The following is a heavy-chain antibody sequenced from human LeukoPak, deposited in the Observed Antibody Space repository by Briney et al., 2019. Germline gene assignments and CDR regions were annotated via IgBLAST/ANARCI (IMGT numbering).Heavy chain of an antibody. CDR1: GDSVSNTRSA. CDR2: TYYRSKWYN. Sequence: SQTLSLTCAISGDSVSNTRSAWNWIRQSPSRGLEWLGRTYYRSKWYNDYAVSVKSRITINPDTSKNQFSLQLNSVTPEDTAVYYCASEQQLVPYFDYWGQGTLVTVSS. CDR3: ASEQQLVPYFDY. V-gene: IGHV6-1*01. J-gene: IGHJ4*02. D-gene: IGHD6-13*01.